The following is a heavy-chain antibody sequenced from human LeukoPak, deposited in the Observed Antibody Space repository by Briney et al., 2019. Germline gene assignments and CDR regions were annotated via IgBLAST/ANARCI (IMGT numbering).Heavy chain of an antibody. CDR1: GFTFSSYA. J-gene: IGHJ4*02. V-gene: IGHV3-30-3*01. D-gene: IGHD2-15*01. CDR2: ISYDGSNK. CDR3: ARDRYGLLAGY. Sequence: GGSLRLSCAASGFTFSSYAMHWVRQAPGKGLEWVAVISYDGSNKYYADSVKGRFTISRDNSKNTLYLQMNSLRAEDTAVYYCARDRYGLLAGYWGQGTLVTVSS.